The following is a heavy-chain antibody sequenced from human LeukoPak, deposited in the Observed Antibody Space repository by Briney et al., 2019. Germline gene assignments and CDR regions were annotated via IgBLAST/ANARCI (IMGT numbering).Heavy chain of an antibody. CDR2: INQDGSDK. V-gene: IGHV3-7*01. J-gene: IGHJ5*02. D-gene: IGHD1-26*01. Sequence: AGGSLRLSCAASGVTFSDHWMTWVRQTPGKGLEWVAHINQDGSDKHFVDSVEGRFTISRDNDNNSMSLQMNKLRVEDTAVYYCARGATGTYWDWFDPWGQGTLVTVSS. CDR3: ARGATGTYWDWFDP. CDR1: GVTFSDHW.